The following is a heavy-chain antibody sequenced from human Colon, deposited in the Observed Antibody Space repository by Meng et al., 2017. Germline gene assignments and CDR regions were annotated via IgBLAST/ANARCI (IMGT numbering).Heavy chain of an antibody. D-gene: IGHD7-27*01. Sequence: GEALKISWAAAGFIFSDDFMDWVRQAPGKGLEWGCRIRNNARSYTTEYAASVKGRFTISRDDSQKSLFLQMHSLKTDDTAVYYCASDPPGVRGLGYWGQGTLVTVSS. V-gene: IGHV3-72*01. J-gene: IGHJ4*02. CDR2: IRNNARSYTT. CDR3: ASDPPGVRGLGY. CDR1: GFIFSDDF.